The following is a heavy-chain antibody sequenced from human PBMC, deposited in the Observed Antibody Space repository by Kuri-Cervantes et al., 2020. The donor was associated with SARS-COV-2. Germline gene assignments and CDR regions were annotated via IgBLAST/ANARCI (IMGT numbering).Heavy chain of an antibody. CDR1: GFTFSSYA. J-gene: IGHJ6*03. CDR2: ISSNGGST. D-gene: IGHD2/OR15-2a*01. CDR3: ANSRSDSVYYYMDV. Sequence: GGSLRLSCAASGFTFSSYAMHWVRQAPGKGLEYVSAISSNGGSTYYADSVKGRFTISRDNSKNTLYLQMNSLRVEDTAVYYCANSRSDSVYYYMDVWGTGTTVTVSS. V-gene: IGHV3-64*02.